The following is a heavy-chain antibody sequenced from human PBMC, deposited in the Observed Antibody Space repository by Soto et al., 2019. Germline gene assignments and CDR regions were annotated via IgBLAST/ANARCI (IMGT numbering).Heavy chain of an antibody. CDR1: GYTFIDYY. CDR3: ARMYSSGWSNFFDY. J-gene: IGHJ4*02. D-gene: IGHD6-19*01. Sequence: ASVKVSCKASGYTFIDYYIHWVRQAPGQGLEWMGIINPNSGSTDYAQKFQGRVTMTRDTSTSTVYMELSSLRSEDTAVYYCARMYSSGWSNFFDYWGQGTLVTVSS. V-gene: IGHV1-46*01. CDR2: INPNSGST.